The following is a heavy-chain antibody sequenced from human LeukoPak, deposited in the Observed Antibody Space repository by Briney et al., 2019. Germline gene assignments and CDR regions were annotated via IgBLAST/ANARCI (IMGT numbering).Heavy chain of an antibody. CDR1: GFTFSSYA. CDR3: AKRYCSSTSCYYLDY. CDR2: ISGSGANT. J-gene: IGHJ4*02. Sequence: GGSLRLSCAASGFTFSSYAMSWVRQAPGKGLEWVSVISGSGANTYYADSVKGRFTISRDNSKNTLYLQMNSLRAEDTAVYYCAKRYCSSTSCYYLDYWGQGTLVTVSS. V-gene: IGHV3-23*01. D-gene: IGHD2-2*01.